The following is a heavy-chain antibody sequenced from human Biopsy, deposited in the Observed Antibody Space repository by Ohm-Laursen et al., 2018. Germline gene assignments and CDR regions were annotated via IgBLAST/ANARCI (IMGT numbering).Heavy chain of an antibody. D-gene: IGHD6-13*01. V-gene: IGHV2-70*11. CDR1: GFSLSARGMC. CDR3: ARTPILIVSAGLVYRHRRHLQGMDV. CDR2: VDWDDYK. Sequence: TQTLTLTCSFSGFSLSARGMCVSWIRQAPGKALEWLARVDWDDYKDYSASLQTKLSISKDTSNDQVVLTVNNVDPADTATYYCARTPILIVSAGLVYRHRRHLQGMDVWGQGITVTVS. J-gene: IGHJ6*02.